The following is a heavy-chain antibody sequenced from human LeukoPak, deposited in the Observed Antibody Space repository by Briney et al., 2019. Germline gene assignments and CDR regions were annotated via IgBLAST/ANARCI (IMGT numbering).Heavy chain of an antibody. CDR2: ISSSGSTI. J-gene: IGHJ6*02. CDR3: AILLRPALNYGMVA. V-gene: IGHV3-48*03. Sequence: GGSLRLSCAASGFTFSSYEMNWVRQAPGKGLEWVSYISSSGSTIYYADSVKGRFTISRDNAKNSLYLQMNSLRAEDTAVYYCAILLRPALNYGMVAWGQGTTVTVSS. D-gene: IGHD3-22*01. CDR1: GFTFSSYE.